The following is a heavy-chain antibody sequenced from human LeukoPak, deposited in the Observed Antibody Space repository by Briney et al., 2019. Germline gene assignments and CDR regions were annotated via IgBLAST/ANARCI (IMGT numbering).Heavy chain of an antibody. D-gene: IGHD4-17*01. V-gene: IGHV4-38-2*02. CDR3: ASVVVSHYGDWFFDY. J-gene: IGHJ4*02. CDR2: VDQSGST. Sequence: PSETLSLTCTVSDSSISGNYLWGWIPPPPGKGLEWIWHVDQSGSTHYNPSLKSRATLPPDKSKKHFSLKLTAVAAADTDVYYCASVVVSHYGDWFFDYWGQGTLVSVSS. CDR1: DSSISGNYL.